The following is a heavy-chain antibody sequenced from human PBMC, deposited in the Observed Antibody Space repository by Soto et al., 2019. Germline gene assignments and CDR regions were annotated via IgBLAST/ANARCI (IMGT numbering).Heavy chain of an antibody. D-gene: IGHD6-13*01. CDR1: GGTFSSYA. CDR3: AFKVPIAAAVAYFDY. J-gene: IGHJ4*02. CDR2: IIPIFGTA. Sequence: SVKVSCKASGGTFSSYAISWVRQAPGQGLEWMGGIIPIFGTANYAQKFQGRVTITADESTSTAYMELSSLRSEDTAVYYCAFKVPIAAAVAYFDYWGQGTLVTVSS. V-gene: IGHV1-69*13.